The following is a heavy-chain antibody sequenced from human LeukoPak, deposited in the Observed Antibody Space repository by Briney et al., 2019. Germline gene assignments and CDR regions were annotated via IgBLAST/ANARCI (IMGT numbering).Heavy chain of an antibody. CDR1: GGSISSYY. D-gene: IGHD2-8*01. V-gene: IGHV4-59*01. CDR2: IYCSGST. CDR3: ARGVRVQGWFDP. Sequence: PSETLSLTCTVSGGSISSYYWSWIRQPPGKGLEWIGYIYCSGSTNYNPSLKSRVTISVDTSKNQFSLKLSSVTAADTAVYYCARGVRVQGWFDPWGQGTLVTVSS. J-gene: IGHJ5*02.